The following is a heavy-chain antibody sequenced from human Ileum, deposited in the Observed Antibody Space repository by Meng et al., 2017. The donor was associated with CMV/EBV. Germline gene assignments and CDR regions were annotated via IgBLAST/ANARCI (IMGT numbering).Heavy chain of an antibody. CDR1: RGSMISSSYY. CDR2: FYYGGGT. Sequence: QESGHGLVDPSETVSLTCTVSRGSMISSSYYWGWIRQPPGKGLEWIGSFYYGGGTYYNPSLKSRVTLSVDASKNQFSLKLSSVTAADTAVYFCAGELWSLYYFDYWGPGILVTVSS. CDR3: AGELWSLYYFDY. D-gene: IGHD5-18*01. V-gene: IGHV4-39*07. J-gene: IGHJ4*02.